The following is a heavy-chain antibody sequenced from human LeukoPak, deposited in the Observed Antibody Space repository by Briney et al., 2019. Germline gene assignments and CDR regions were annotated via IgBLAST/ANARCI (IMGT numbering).Heavy chain of an antibody. Sequence: SETLSLTCTVSGSSISSAGYYWSWIRQHPGKGLEWIGYIYYGGNTYYNPSLKNRVTISVDTSQNQFSLKKSSVTAADTAVYYCARFHRGVDQNYFDDWGQGTLVTVSS. CDR3: ARFHRGVDQNYFDD. D-gene: IGHD3-10*01. V-gene: IGHV4-31*03. CDR2: IYYGGNT. CDR1: GSSISSAGYY. J-gene: IGHJ4*02.